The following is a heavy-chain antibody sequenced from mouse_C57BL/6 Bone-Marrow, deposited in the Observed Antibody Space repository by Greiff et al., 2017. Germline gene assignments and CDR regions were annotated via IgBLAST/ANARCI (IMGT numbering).Heavy chain of an antibody. CDR3: AKSSYGSSYGGY. CDR1: GYTFTSYG. Sequence: VQLQESGAELARPGASVSLSCTASGYTFTSYGISWVKQRTGQGLEWIGEIYPRSGNTYYNEKFKGKATLTADKSSSTAYLGLRSLTSEDSAVYFCAKSSYGSSYGGYWGQGTTLTVSS. J-gene: IGHJ2*01. CDR2: IYPRSGNT. D-gene: IGHD1-1*01. V-gene: IGHV1-81*01.